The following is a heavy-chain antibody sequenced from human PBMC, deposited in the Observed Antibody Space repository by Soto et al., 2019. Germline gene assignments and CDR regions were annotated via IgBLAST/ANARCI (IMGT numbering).Heavy chain of an antibody. J-gene: IGHJ4*02. D-gene: IGHD6-19*01. V-gene: IGHV4-59*04. CDR3: ARIHWAQSSLDY. CDR1: GDSISNFY. Sequence: SETLSLTCTVSGDSISNFYWSWIRQPAGKGLEWIGYVTHSGTAYSIPSLNGRLTLSVDSSQTQFSLKLTSVTAADSAFYYCARIHWAQSSLDYWGRGILVTVSS. CDR2: VTHSGTA.